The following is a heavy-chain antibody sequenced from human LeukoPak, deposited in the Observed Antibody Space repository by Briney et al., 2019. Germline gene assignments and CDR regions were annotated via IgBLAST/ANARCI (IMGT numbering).Heavy chain of an antibody. CDR2: INTNTGNP. CDR1: GYTFTSYA. V-gene: IGHV7-4-1*02. CDR3: ARRELYSGYDLVPLPFDY. Sequence: ASVKVSCKASGYTFTSYAMNWVRQAPGQGLEWMGWINTNTGNPTYAQGFTGRFVFSLDTSVSTAYLQISSLKAEDTAVYYCARRELYSGYDLVPLPFDYWGQGTLVTVSS. J-gene: IGHJ4*02. D-gene: IGHD5-12*01.